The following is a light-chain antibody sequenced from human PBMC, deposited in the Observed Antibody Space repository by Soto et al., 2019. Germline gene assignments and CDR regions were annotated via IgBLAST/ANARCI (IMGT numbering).Light chain of an antibody. CDR2: ASS. V-gene: IGKV3-20*01. CDR3: QLYGISPH. CDR1: QTRGSNF. J-gene: IGKJ5*01. Sequence: EIVLTRSQGTLSLPQEKSETLSCSTSQTRGSNFLAWYQHKPCQAPRLLIYASSNRATGIPDRFSGSASGTDFTLSINRLEPEEFAVYDWQLYGISPHFGQGTRLEIK.